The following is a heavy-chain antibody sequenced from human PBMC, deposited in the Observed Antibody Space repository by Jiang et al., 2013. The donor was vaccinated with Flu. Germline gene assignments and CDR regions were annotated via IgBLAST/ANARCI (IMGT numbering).Heavy chain of an antibody. CDR3: ATDQKVSDIEATGPYYYYYMAF. CDR1: GYTFTDYN. CDR2: VDPEDGKP. D-gene: IGHD6-13*01. Sequence: SGAEVKKAGATVKISCKVSGYTFTDYNMHWVQQAPGKGLEWMGLVDPEDGKPIYAEKFQGRVTLTADTSTDTAYMELSSLRSEDTAVYYCATDQKVSDIEATGPYYYYYMAFWGKGTTVIVS. J-gene: IGHJ6*03. V-gene: IGHV1-69-2*01.